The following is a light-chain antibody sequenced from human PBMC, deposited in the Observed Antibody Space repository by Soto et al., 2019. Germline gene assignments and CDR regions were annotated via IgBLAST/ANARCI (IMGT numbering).Light chain of an antibody. Sequence: QSVLTQPASVSGSPGQSITIFCTGTSSYVGSYNYVSWYQQHPGRAPKLMIYDVSSRPSGVSNRFSGSKSGNTASLTISGLQAEDEADYFCTSYTSISTYVFGTGTKVTVL. J-gene: IGLJ1*01. V-gene: IGLV2-14*03. CDR2: DVS. CDR1: SSYVGSYNY. CDR3: TSYTSISTYV.